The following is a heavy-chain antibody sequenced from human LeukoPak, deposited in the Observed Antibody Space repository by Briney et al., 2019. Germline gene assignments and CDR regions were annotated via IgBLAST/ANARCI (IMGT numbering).Heavy chain of an antibody. CDR2: IYSGGST. V-gene: IGHV3-53*01. D-gene: IGHD1-26*01. CDR1: GFTVSSNY. J-gene: IGHJ4*02. CDR3: ARGGSYLVD. Sequence: GGSLRLSCAASGFTVSSNYMSWVRQAPGKGLEWVSVIYSGGSTYYADSVKGRFTIPRDNSKNTLYLQKNSMRAEETAIYYWARGGSYLVDWGQGSLVTVSS.